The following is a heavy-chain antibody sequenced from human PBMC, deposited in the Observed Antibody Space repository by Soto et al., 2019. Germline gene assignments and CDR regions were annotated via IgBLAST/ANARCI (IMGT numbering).Heavy chain of an antibody. V-gene: IGHV1-2*02. J-gene: IGHJ5*02. CDR3: AKARTVRLEVCDS. Sequence: ASVKVSCKASGDTFTAYYIHWVRQAPGQGLEWMGWINPKHGDTKYAQKFQGRVTWTRDTSISAAFMEVSWLTSDDTAIYYCAKARTVRLEVCDSWGQGTLVTVSS. CDR1: GDTFTAYY. CDR2: INPKHGDT. D-gene: IGHD2-21*01.